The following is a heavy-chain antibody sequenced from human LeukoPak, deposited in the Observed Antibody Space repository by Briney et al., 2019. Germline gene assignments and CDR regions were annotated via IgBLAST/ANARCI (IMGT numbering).Heavy chain of an antibody. D-gene: IGHD1-14*01. V-gene: IGHV1-8*03. Sequence: ASVTVSCKASGYTFTSYDINWVRQAPGQGLEWMGWMNPNSGNTGYAQKFQGRVTITRNTSISTAYMELSSLRSEDTAVYYCARRLRRAGYYYYYMDVWGKGTTVTVSS. J-gene: IGHJ6*03. CDR1: GYTFTSYD. CDR2: MNPNSGNT. CDR3: ARRLRRAGYYYYYMDV.